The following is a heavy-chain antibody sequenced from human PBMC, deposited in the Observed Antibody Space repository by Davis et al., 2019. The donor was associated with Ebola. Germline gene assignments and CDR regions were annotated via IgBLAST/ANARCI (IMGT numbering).Heavy chain of an antibody. CDR1: GGSISSGGYY. D-gene: IGHD3-22*01. Sequence: SETLSLTCTVSGGSISSGGYYWSWIRQHPGKGLEWIGYIYYSGSTNYNPSLKSRVTISVDTSKNQFSLKLSSVTAADTAVYYCARGGKYYYDSSGYYDNWFDPWGQGTLVTVSS. CDR2: IYYSGST. CDR3: ARGGKYYYDSSGYYDNWFDP. J-gene: IGHJ5*02. V-gene: IGHV4-61*08.